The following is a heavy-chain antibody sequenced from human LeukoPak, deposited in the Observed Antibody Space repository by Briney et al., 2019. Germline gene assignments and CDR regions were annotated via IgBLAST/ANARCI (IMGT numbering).Heavy chain of an antibody. D-gene: IGHD1-1*01. CDR1: GDSIGHGYY. CDR2: VFHTGSI. CDR3: ARAVQLERPPPLIGYYYMDV. J-gene: IGHJ6*03. V-gene: IGHV4-38-2*02. Sequence: PSETLSLTCTVSGDSIGHGYYWGWIRQPPGEGLEWIVSVFHTGSIFHNPSLKSRVTISVDTSKNQFSLKLSSVTAADTAVYYCARAVQLERPPPLIGYYYMDVWGKGTTVTVSS.